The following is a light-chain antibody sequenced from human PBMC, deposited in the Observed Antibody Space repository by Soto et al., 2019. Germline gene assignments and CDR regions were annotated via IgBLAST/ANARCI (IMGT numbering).Light chain of an antibody. J-gene: IGLJ1*01. CDR2: GNS. Sequence: QSVLTQPSSVSGAPGQRVTISCTGSSSNIGAGYDVHWYQQLPGTAPKLLIYGNSNRPSGVPDRFSGSKSGTSASLAITGLQAEDEADYYCQSYDSSLSGGVFGTGTKVTVL. V-gene: IGLV1-40*01. CDR1: SSNIGAGYD. CDR3: QSYDSSLSGGV.